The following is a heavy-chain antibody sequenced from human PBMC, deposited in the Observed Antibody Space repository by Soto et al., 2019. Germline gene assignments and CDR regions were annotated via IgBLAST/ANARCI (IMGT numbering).Heavy chain of an antibody. CDR3: ARELGYCSGGSCSGPHYYYYCGMDV. Sequence: SETLSLTCTVSGGSISSYYWSWIRQPPGKGLEWIGYIYYSGSTNYNPSLKSRVTISVDTSKNQFSLKLSSVTAADTAVYYCARELGYCSGGSCSGPHYYYYCGMDVCGQGTTVTVSS. CDR1: GGSISSYY. J-gene: IGHJ6*02. CDR2: IYYSGST. D-gene: IGHD2-15*01. V-gene: IGHV4-59*01.